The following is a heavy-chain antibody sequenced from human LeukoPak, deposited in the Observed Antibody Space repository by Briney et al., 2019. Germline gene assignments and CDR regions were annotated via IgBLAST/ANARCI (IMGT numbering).Heavy chain of an antibody. CDR3: ARSKTGLRHDAFDI. CDR1: GYTFTGYY. Sequence: GASVKVSCKASGYTFTGYYMHWVRQAPGQGLEWMGWINPNSGGTNYAQKFQGRVTMTRDTSISTAYMELSRLRSDDTAVYYCARSKTGLRHDAFDIWGQGTMVTVSS. CDR2: INPNSGGT. V-gene: IGHV1-2*02. J-gene: IGHJ3*02. D-gene: IGHD1-1*01.